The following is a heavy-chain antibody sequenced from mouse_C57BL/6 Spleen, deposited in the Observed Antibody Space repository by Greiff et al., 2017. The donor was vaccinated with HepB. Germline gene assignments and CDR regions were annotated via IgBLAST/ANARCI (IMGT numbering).Heavy chain of an antibody. D-gene: IGHD1-1*01. CDR1: GYAFSSSW. Sequence: QVQLQQSGPELVKPGASVKISCKASGYAFSSSWMNWVKQRPGKGLEWIGRIYPGDGDTNYNGKFKGKATLTADKSSSTAYMQLSSLTSEDSAVYFCARSITTVVATDDYWGQGTTLTVSS. J-gene: IGHJ2*01. CDR2: IYPGDGDT. V-gene: IGHV1-82*01. CDR3: ARSITTVVATDDY.